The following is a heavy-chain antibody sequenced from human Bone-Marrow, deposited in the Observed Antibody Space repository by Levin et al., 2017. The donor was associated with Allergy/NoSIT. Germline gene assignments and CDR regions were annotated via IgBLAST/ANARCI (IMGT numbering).Heavy chain of an antibody. Sequence: SQTLSLTCAVSGVSFTNSYWNWIRQSPGKKLEWIACLQSSQYTKSNPSLAGRVTMSVDTSKSQVSLTLSSVTAADTAVDFFAGAYCGGDCYMRDYFYFGVDVWDRRTTDIVSS. CDR1: GVSFTNSY. D-gene: IGHD2-21*02. V-gene: IGHV4-59*01. J-gene: IGHJ6*02. CDR3: AGAYCGGDCYMRDYFYFGVDV. CDR2: LQSSQYT.